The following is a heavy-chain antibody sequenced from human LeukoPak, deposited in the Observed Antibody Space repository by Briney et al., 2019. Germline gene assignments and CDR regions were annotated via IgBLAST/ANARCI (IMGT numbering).Heavy chain of an antibody. Sequence: GASVKVSCKASGYTFIKHKIHWVRQAPGQGLEWMGGIVPIFGTANYAQKFQGRVTITADESTSTAYMELSSLRSEDTAVYYCARGTYYYDSSGYPFDYWGQGTLVTVSS. CDR1: GYTFIKHK. J-gene: IGHJ4*02. V-gene: IGHV1-69*13. CDR3: ARGTYYYDSSGYPFDY. D-gene: IGHD3-22*01. CDR2: IVPIFGTA.